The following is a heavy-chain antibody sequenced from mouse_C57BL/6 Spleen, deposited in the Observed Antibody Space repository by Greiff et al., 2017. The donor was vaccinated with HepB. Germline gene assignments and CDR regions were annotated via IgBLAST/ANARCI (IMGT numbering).Heavy chain of an antibody. CDR1: GYTFTSYW. J-gene: IGHJ4*01. V-gene: IGHV1-64*01. Sequence: QVQLQQPGAELVKPGASVKLSCKASGYTFTSYWMHWVKQRPGQGLEWIGMIHPNSGSTNYNEKFKSKATLTVDKSSSTAYMQLSSLTSEDSAVYYCARDGYYGSSPYYYAMDYWGQGTSVTVSS. CDR3: ARDGYYGSSPYYYAMDY. CDR2: IHPNSGST. D-gene: IGHD1-1*01.